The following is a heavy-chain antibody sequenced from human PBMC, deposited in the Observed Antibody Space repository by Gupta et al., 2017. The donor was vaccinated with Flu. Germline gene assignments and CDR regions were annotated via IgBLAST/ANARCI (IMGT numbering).Heavy chain of an antibody. Sequence: FSDYYMSWIRQAPGKGLEWVSYISSSGSTIYYADSVKGRFTISRDNAKNSLYLQMNSLRAEDTAVYYCARENTVTTRYFDYWGQGTLVTVSS. D-gene: IGHD4-17*01. CDR3: ARENTVTTRYFDY. J-gene: IGHJ4*02. V-gene: IGHV3-11*01. CDR2: ISSSGSTI. CDR1: FSDYY.